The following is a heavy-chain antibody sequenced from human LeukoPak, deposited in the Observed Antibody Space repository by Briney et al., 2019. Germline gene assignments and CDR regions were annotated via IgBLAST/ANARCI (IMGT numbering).Heavy chain of an antibody. V-gene: IGHV3-21*01. D-gene: IGHD3-10*01. CDR2: ISGSSSSYI. J-gene: IGHJ4*02. CDR3: ATLWFGEPDY. CDR1: GFTFSRYS. Sequence: GGSLRLSCAASGFTFSRYSMNWVRQAPGKGLEWVSSISGSSSSYIYYADSLKGRFTISRDNAKNPLYLQMNSLRAEDTAVYYCATLWFGEPDYWGQGTLVTVSS.